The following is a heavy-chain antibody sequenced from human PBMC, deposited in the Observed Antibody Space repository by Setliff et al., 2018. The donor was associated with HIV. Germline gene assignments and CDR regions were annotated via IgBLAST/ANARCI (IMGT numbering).Heavy chain of an antibody. D-gene: IGHD2-21*01. Sequence: SETLSLTCAVYNGSFSGYYWSWIRQPPGKGLEWIGEINHSGSTNYKPSLKSRVTISVDTSKNQFSLKLSSVSAADMALYYCARDHYGDFDYWGQGTLVTVSS. J-gene: IGHJ4*02. CDR1: NGSFSGYY. V-gene: IGHV4-34*01. CDR2: INHSGST. CDR3: ARDHYGDFDY.